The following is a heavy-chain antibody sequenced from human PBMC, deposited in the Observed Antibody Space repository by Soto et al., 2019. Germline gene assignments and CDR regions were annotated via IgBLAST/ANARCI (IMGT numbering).Heavy chain of an antibody. J-gene: IGHJ6*02. CDR1: GGSISSYY. Sequence: SETLSLTCPVSGGSISSYYWSWIRQPPGKGLEWIGYIYYSGSTNYNPSLKSRVTISVDTSKNQFSLKLSSVTAADTAVYYCARDRGSSWYGRYYDYYGMDVWGQGTTVT. V-gene: IGHV4-59*01. CDR3: ARDRGSSWYGRYYDYYGMDV. D-gene: IGHD6-13*01. CDR2: IYYSGST.